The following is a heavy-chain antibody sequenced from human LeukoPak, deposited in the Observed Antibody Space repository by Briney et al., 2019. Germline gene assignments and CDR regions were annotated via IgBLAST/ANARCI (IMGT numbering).Heavy chain of an antibody. V-gene: IGHV4-59*01. D-gene: IGHD3-22*01. J-gene: IGHJ4*02. Sequence: SETLSLTCTVSGGSISSYYWSWIRQPPGKGLEWIGYIYYSGSTNYNPSLKSRVTISVDTSKNQFSLKLSSVTAADTAVYYCARFYASSGYYSFDHWGQGTLVTVSS. CDR3: ARFYASSGYYSFDH. CDR1: GGSISSYY. CDR2: IYYSGST.